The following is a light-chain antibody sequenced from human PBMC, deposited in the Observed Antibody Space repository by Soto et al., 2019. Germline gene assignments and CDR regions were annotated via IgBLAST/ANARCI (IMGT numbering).Light chain of an antibody. Sequence: QSVLTQPPSVSGAPGQRVTISCTGSSSNIGAGYDVHWYQQPPGTAPKLLIYRNNNRPSGVPDRFSGSKSGTSASLAITGLQPEDEADYYCQSYDSSLGGRVFGGGTQLTVL. V-gene: IGLV1-40*01. CDR3: QSYDSSLGGRV. CDR2: RNN. CDR1: SSNIGAGYD. J-gene: IGLJ3*02.